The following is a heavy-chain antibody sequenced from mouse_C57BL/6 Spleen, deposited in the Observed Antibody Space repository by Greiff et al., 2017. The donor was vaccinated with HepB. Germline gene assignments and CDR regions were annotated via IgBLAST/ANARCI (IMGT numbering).Heavy chain of an antibody. CDR1: GYTFTSYW. CDR2: IDPNSGGT. V-gene: IGHV1-72*01. D-gene: IGHD1-1*01. CDR3: ARGYYYGSSYGDFDV. Sequence: VQLQQPGAELVKPGASVKLSCKASGYTFTSYWMHWVKQRPGRGLEWIGRIDPNSGGTKYKEKFKGKATLTVAKPSSTAYMQLSSLTSEDSAVYYCARGYYYGSSYGDFDVWGTGTTVTVAS. J-gene: IGHJ1*03.